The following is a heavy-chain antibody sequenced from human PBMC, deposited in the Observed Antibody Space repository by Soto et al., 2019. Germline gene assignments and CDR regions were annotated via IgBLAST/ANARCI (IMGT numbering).Heavy chain of an antibody. CDR3: AKDPRGSYYGDGAFDI. Sequence: GGSLRLSCAASGFTFSSYAMSWVRQAPGKGLEWVSAISGSGGSTYYADSVKGRFTISRDNSKNTLYLQMNSLRAEDTAVYYCAKDPRGSYYGDGAFDIWGRGTMVTVSS. J-gene: IGHJ3*02. D-gene: IGHD1-26*01. CDR1: GFTFSSYA. CDR2: ISGSGGST. V-gene: IGHV3-23*01.